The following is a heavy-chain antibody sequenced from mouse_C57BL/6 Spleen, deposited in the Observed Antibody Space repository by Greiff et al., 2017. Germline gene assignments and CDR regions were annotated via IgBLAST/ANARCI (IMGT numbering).Heavy chain of an antibody. Sequence: QVQLKQPGAELVKPGASVKLSCKASGYTFTSYWMHWVKQRPGRGLEWIGRIDPNSGGTKYNEKFKSKATLTVDKPSSTAYMQLSSLTSEDSAVYYCARESGYYGSSYWYFDVWGTGTTVTVSS. J-gene: IGHJ1*03. D-gene: IGHD1-1*01. V-gene: IGHV1-72*01. CDR3: ARESGYYGSSYWYFDV. CDR2: IDPNSGGT. CDR1: GYTFTSYW.